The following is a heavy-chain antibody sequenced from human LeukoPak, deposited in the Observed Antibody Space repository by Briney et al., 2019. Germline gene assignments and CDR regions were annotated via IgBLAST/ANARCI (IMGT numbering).Heavy chain of an antibody. CDR3: ARDRRHCSFTNCYNAYFDY. V-gene: IGHV1-18*01. CDR1: GYTFTSYG. CDR2: ISGYNGNT. J-gene: IGHJ4*02. D-gene: IGHD2-2*02. Sequence: ASVKVSCKASGYTFTSYGITWVRQAPGQGLEWMGWISGYNGNTNFAQKLQGRVTMTTDTSTSTAYMELRSLRSDDTAVYYCARDRRHCSFTNCYNAYFDYWGQGTLVTVSS.